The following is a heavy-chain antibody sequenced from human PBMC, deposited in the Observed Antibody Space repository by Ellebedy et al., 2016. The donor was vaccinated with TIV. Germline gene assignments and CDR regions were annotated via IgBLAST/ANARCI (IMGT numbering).Heavy chain of an antibody. CDR2: IDSDGSDT. CDR1: GFTFTNYW. Sequence: GESLKISCIASGFTFTNYWMHWVRQAPGKGLEWVSRIDSDGSDTIYADSVRGRFTSSRDNAKNTLFLQMNSLRVEETAVYYCARGGGDHAFDIWGQGSMVIVPS. J-gene: IGHJ3*02. D-gene: IGHD2-21*02. CDR3: ARGGGDHAFDI. V-gene: IGHV3-74*01.